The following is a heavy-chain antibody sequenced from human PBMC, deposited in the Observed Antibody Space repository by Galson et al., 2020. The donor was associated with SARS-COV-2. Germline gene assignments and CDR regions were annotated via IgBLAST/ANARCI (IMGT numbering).Heavy chain of an antibody. CDR1: GFTFSDYY. J-gene: IGHJ4*02. CDR3: ARDRKVTTGKDFLDY. D-gene: IGHD4-17*01. Sequence: GESLKISCAASGFTFSDYYMSWIRQAPGKGLEWVSYISSSGSTIYYADSVKGRFTISRDNAKNSLYLQMNSLRAEDTAVYYCARDRKVTTGKDFLDYWGQGTLVTVSS. V-gene: IGHV3-11*01. CDR2: ISSSGSTI.